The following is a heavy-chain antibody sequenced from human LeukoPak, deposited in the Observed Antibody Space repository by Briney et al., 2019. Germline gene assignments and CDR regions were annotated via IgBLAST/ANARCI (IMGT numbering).Heavy chain of an antibody. CDR1: GGSFSGYY. Sequence: SETLSLTCAVYGGSFSGYYWSWIRQPPGKGLEWIVEINHSGSTSYSPSLKSRVTISVDTSKNQFSLKLSSVTAADTAIYYCARHPYSGGNYPFGSWGQGILVTVSS. D-gene: IGHD1-26*01. J-gene: IGHJ4*02. V-gene: IGHV4-34*01. CDR3: ARHPYSGGNYPFGS. CDR2: INHSGST.